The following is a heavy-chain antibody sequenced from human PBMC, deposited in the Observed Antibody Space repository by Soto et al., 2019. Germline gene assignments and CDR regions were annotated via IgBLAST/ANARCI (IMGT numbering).Heavy chain of an antibody. V-gene: IGHV5-51*01. CDR1: GYSFTSYW. CDR2: IYPGDSDT. D-gene: IGHD5-12*01. J-gene: IGHJ6*02. CDR3: ARNSMVATTGSVYSYYGMDV. Sequence: ESLKISCKGSGYSFTSYWIGWVRQMPGKGLEWMGIIYPGDSDTRYSPSFQGQVTISADKSISTAYLQWSSLKASDTTMYYCARNSMVATTGSVYSYYGMDVCGPGTTVTVSS.